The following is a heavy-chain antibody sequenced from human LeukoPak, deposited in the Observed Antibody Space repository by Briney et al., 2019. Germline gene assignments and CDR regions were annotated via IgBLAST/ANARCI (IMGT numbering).Heavy chain of an antibody. J-gene: IGHJ4*02. CDR3: ARGQGTHYDSGGYFDF. Sequence: SETLSLACSVSGGSISSSSYYWGWIRQPPGKGLEWIGSISYSGSTYYSPSLSSRVTISVDTSKTQFSLKLSSVTAADTAVYYCARGQGTHYDSGGYFDFWGQGTLVTVSS. CDR1: GGSISSSSYY. D-gene: IGHD3-10*01. V-gene: IGHV4-39*07. CDR2: ISYSGST.